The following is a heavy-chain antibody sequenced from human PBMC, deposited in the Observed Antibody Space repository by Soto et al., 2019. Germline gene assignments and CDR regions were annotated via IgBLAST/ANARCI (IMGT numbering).Heavy chain of an antibody. CDR1: SDSISSSNW. Sequence: QVQLQESGPGLLKPSGTLSLTCAVSSDSISSSNWWSWVRQPPGKGLEWIGEIYHSGSTNYNPSLKSRVTISVDKSKNQFSLKLTSVTAADTAIFYCARARGGYYGDHRYFDLWGRGTLVTVSS. CDR2: IYHSGST. J-gene: IGHJ2*01. D-gene: IGHD3-10*01. V-gene: IGHV4-4*02. CDR3: ARARGGYYGDHRYFDL.